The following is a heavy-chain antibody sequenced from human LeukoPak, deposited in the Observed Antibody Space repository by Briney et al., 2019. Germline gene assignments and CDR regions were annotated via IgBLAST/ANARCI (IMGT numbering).Heavy chain of an antibody. J-gene: IGHJ4*02. CDR2: INPNSGGT. CDR3: ARAWYDFWSGYYNIYY. CDR1: GYTFTGYY. V-gene: IGHV1-2*02. D-gene: IGHD3-3*01. Sequence: GASVKVSCKASGYTFTGYYMHWVRQAPGQGLEWMGWINPNSGGTNYAQKFQGRVTMTRDTSISTAYMELSRLRSDDTAVYYCARAWYDFWSGYYNIYYRGQGTLVTVSS.